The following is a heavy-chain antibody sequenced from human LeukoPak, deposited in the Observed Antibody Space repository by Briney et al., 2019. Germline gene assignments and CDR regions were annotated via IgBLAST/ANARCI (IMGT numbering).Heavy chain of an antibody. Sequence: ASVKVSCKASGYTFTDDYIHWVRQAPGQGLEWMGWIGVYNGNTNYAQKLQGRVTMTTDTSTSTAYMELRSLRSDDTAVYYCARVPALSSGWYNFIRTPSTHYYYYMDVWGKGTTVTISS. CDR1: GYTFTDDY. D-gene: IGHD6-19*01. CDR3: ARVPALSSGWYNFIRTPSTHYYYYMDV. J-gene: IGHJ6*03. V-gene: IGHV1-18*04. CDR2: IGVYNGNT.